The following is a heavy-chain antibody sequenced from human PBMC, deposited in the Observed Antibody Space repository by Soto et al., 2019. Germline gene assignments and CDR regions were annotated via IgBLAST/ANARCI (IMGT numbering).Heavy chain of an antibody. J-gene: IGHJ4*02. D-gene: IGHD2-8*01. CDR3: ARDRNGGFFDY. CDR2: IKQDGTEI. CDR1: GFTFSNYW. Sequence: EVQLVESGGGLVQPGGSLRLSCAASGFTFSNYWMTWVRQAPGKGLEWVANIKQDGTEIYYVDSVKGRFTISRDNSENSLYLQMNSLRAEDTAVYYCARDRNGGFFDYWGQGTLVTVSS. V-gene: IGHV3-7*05.